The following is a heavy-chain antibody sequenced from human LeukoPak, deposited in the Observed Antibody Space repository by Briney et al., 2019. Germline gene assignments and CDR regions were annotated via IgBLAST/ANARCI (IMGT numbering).Heavy chain of an antibody. V-gene: IGHV1-69*01. CDR1: GGTFSSYA. J-gene: IGHJ6*02. CDR3: GTAATQRYYYYYGMDV. D-gene: IGHD2-15*01. CDR2: IIPIFGTA. Sequence: GASVNVSCKASGGTFSSYAISWVRQAPGQGLEWMGGIIPIFGTANYAQKFQGRVTITADESTSTAYMELSSLRSEDTAVYYCGTAATQRYYYYYGMDVWGQGTTVTVSS.